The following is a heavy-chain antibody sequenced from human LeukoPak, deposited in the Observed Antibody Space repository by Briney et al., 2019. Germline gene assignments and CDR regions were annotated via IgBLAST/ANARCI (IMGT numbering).Heavy chain of an antibody. CDR3: ARGPPRIAVAPIGF. V-gene: IGHV1-18*01. J-gene: IGHJ4*02. CDR2: ISAYNGNT. D-gene: IGHD6-19*01. Sequence: ASVKVSCKASGYTFTSYGISWVRQAAGQGLEWMGWISAYNGNTNYAQKLQGRVTMTTDTSTSTAYMELRSLRSDDTAVYYCARGPPRIAVAPIGFWGQGTLVNVSS. CDR1: GYTFTSYG.